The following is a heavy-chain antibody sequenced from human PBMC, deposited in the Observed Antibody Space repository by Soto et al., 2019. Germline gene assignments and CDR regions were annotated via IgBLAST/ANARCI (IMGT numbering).Heavy chain of an antibody. Sequence: ASVKVSCKASGYTFTGYYMHWVRQAPGQGLEWMGWINPNSGGTNYAQKFQGRVTMTRDTSISTVYMELSRLRSDDTAVYYCARVMTPKDCFDYWGQGTLVTVSS. D-gene: IGHD3-16*01. CDR3: ARVMTPKDCFDY. J-gene: IGHJ4*02. CDR1: GYTFTGYY. CDR2: INPNSGGT. V-gene: IGHV1-2*02.